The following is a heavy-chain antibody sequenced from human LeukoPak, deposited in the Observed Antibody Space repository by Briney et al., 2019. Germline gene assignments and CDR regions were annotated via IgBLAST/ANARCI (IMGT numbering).Heavy chain of an antibody. Sequence: GESLQISCKGSGYSFTSYWIGWVSQMPGKGLYWMGIIYPGDSDTRYSPSFQGQVTISADKSIRTSYLQWNSLKASDTAMYYCARVTAGRYFEYWGQGTLVTDSS. CDR1: GYSFTSYW. J-gene: IGHJ4*02. D-gene: IGHD3-16*01. V-gene: IGHV5-51*01. CDR3: ARVTAGRYFEY. CDR2: IYPGDSDT.